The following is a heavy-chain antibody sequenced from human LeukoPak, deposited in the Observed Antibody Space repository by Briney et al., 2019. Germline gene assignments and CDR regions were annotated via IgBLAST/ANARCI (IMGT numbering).Heavy chain of an antibody. Sequence: SETLSLTCTVSGGSISSSSYYWSWIRQPPGKGLEWIGYIYYSGSTNYNPSLKSRVTISVDTSKNQFSLKLSSVTAADTAVYYCARGGHYDFWSGPYYYYGMDVWGQGTTVTVSS. J-gene: IGHJ6*02. CDR3: ARGGHYDFWSGPYYYYGMDV. D-gene: IGHD3-3*01. CDR2: IYYSGST. CDR1: GGSISSSSYY. V-gene: IGHV4-61*01.